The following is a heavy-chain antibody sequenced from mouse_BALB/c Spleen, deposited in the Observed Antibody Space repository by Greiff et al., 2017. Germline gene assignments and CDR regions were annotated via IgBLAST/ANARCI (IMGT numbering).Heavy chain of an antibody. V-gene: IGHV14-3*02. D-gene: IGHD1-1*01. CDR1: GFNIKDTY. J-gene: IGHJ2*01. CDR2: IDPANGNT. Sequence: VHVKQSGAELVKPGASVKLSCTASGFNIKDTYMHWVKQRPEQGLEWIGRIDPANGNTKYDPKFQGKATITADTSSNTAYLQLSSLTSEDTAVYYCASLYYYGSSYVDCDYWGQGTTLTVSS. CDR3: ASLYYYGSSYVDCDY.